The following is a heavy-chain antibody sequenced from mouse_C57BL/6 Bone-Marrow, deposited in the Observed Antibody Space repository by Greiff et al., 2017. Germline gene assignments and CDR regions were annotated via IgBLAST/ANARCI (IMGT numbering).Heavy chain of an antibody. CDR3: TTDGSFAH. D-gene: IGHD2-3*01. V-gene: IGHV14-4*01. J-gene: IGHJ3*01. Sequence: EVQLQQSGAELVRPGASVKLSCTASGFNIKDDYMHWVKQRPEQGLEWIGWIDPENGDTEYASKFQGKATITADTSSNTAYLQLSSLTSEDTAVYYCTTDGSFAHWGQGTLVTVSA. CDR2: IDPENGDT. CDR1: GFNIKDDY.